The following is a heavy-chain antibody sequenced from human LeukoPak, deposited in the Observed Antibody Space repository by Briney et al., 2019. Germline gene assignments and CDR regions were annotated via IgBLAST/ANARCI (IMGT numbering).Heavy chain of an antibody. CDR3: ARTWYYDSSGYYKYYFDY. J-gene: IGHJ4*02. Sequence: SVKVSCKASGGTFSSYAISWVRQAPGQGLEWMGRIIPILGMANYAQKFQGRVTITADKSTSTAYMELSSLRSEDTAVYYCARTWYYDSSGYYKYYFDYWGQGTLVTVSS. CDR1: GGTFSSYA. V-gene: IGHV1-69*04. CDR2: IIPILGMA. D-gene: IGHD3-22*01.